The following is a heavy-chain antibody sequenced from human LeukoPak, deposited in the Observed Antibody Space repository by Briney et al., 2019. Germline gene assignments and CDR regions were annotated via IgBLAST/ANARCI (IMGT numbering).Heavy chain of an antibody. V-gene: IGHV3-7*01. CDR3: AKDLKPSGIVGATSRLRAFDI. D-gene: IGHD1-26*01. Sequence: PGGSLRLSCAASGFIFTDYWMYWVRQAPGRGLAWVANIKEDGSEKNYVDSVKGRFTISRDNAKNSVYLQMNSLRVEDTAVYYCAKDLKPSGIVGATSRLRAFDIWGQGTMVTVSS. CDR1: GFIFTDYW. J-gene: IGHJ3*02. CDR2: IKEDGSEK.